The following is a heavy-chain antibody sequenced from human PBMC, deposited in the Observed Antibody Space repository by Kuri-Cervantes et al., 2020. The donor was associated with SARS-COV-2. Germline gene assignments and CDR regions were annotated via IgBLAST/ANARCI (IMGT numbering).Heavy chain of an antibody. CDR1: GFTFSSYT. J-gene: IGHJ6*02. CDR3: AKALCSGGSCYGYYYYYGMDV. V-gene: IGHV3-23*01. CDR2: ASGSGATT. Sequence: GESLKISCAASGFTFSSYTMSWVRQAPGKGLEWVSVASGSGATTYYADSLKGRFTISRDNSKNTLYLQMNSLRAEDTAVYYCAKALCSGGSCYGYYYYYGMDVWGQGTTVTVSS. D-gene: IGHD2-15*01.